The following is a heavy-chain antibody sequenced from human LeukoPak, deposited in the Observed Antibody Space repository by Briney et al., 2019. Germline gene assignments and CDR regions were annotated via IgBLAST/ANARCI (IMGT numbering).Heavy chain of an antibody. D-gene: IGHD4-17*01. CDR3: ARGGDRPDKNNWFDP. CDR2: IYYSGST. Sequence: SETLSLTSTVSGGSISSGGYYWSWIRQHPGKGLEWIGYIYYSGSTYYNPSLKSRVTISVDTSKNQFSLKLSSVTAADTAVYYCARGGDRPDKNNWFDPWGQGTLVTVSS. J-gene: IGHJ5*02. CDR1: GGSISSGGYY. V-gene: IGHV4-31*03.